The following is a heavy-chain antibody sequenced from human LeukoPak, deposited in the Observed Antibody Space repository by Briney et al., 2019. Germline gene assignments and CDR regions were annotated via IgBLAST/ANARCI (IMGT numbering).Heavy chain of an antibody. Sequence: GGSLRLSCAASGFTFSRYSMNWVRQAPGKGPEWVSSISGSSIYKYYADSVKGRFTISRDNAKNSLYLQMNSLRAEDTAVYYCARDFYDSSGYYYDYWGQGTLVTVSS. CDR1: GFTFSRYS. V-gene: IGHV3-21*01. D-gene: IGHD3-22*01. CDR3: ARDFYDSSGYYYDY. J-gene: IGHJ4*02. CDR2: ISGSSIYK.